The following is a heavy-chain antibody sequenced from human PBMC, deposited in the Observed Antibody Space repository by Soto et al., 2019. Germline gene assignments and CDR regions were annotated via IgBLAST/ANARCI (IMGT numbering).Heavy chain of an antibody. CDR3: ARISYSSGWNDAFEI. Sequence: GESLKISCKGSGYSFTSYWIGWVRQMPGKGLEWMGIIYPGDSDTRYSPSFQGQVTISADKSISTAYLQWSSLKASDTAMYYCARISYSSGWNDAFEIWGQGTMVTVSS. J-gene: IGHJ3*02. CDR1: GYSFTSYW. D-gene: IGHD6-19*01. V-gene: IGHV5-51*01. CDR2: IYPGDSDT.